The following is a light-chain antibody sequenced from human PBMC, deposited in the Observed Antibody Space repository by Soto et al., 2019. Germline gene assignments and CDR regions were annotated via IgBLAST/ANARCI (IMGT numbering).Light chain of an antibody. Sequence: QSVLTQPPSVSGAPGQTVTISFTGSSSNIGAGYDVSWYQQLPGTAPKLLIFGDTNRPSGVPDRFSGSHSGASASLAISGLQAEDEGDYYCQSYDSSLSGSVFGGGTKLTVL. CDR2: GDT. V-gene: IGLV1-40*01. CDR1: SSNIGAGYD. J-gene: IGLJ3*02. CDR3: QSYDSSLSGSV.